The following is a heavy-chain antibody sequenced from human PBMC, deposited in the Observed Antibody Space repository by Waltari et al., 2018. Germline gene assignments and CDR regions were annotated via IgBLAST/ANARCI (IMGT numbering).Heavy chain of an antibody. CDR2: ISYDGSNK. V-gene: IGHV3-30-3*01. J-gene: IGHJ4*02. D-gene: IGHD6-19*01. CDR1: GSTFSSYA. Sequence: VQLVESGGGVGQPGRSLRLSCAASGSTFSSYAIHWVRQAPGKGLEWVAVISYDGSNKYYADSVKGRFTISRDNSKNTLYLQMNSLRAEDTAVYYCARAMGIAVAGTGYWGQGTLVTVSS. CDR3: ARAMGIAVAGTGY.